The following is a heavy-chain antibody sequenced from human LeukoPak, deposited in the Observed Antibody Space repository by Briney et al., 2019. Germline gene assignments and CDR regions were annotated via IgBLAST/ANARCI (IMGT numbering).Heavy chain of an antibody. CDR2: ISSSSSYI. J-gene: IGHJ4*02. CDR1: GFTFSSYS. Sequence: GGSLRLSCAASGFTFSSYSMNWVRQAPGKGLEWVSSISSSSSYIYYADSLKGRFTISRDNSNNTLFLQMNSLRAEDTAVYYCTKQYSGYEMFDYWGQGTLVTVSS. V-gene: IGHV3-21*04. CDR3: TKQYSGYEMFDY. D-gene: IGHD5-12*01.